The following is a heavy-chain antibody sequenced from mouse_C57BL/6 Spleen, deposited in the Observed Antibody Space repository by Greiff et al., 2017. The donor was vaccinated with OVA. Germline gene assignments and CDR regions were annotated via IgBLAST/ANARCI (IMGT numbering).Heavy chain of an antibody. CDR3: VKDGRGAYYFDY. J-gene: IGHJ2*01. Sequence: EVQGVESGGGLVQPKGSLKLSCAASGFSFNTYAMNWVRQAPGKGLEWVARIRSKSNNYATYYADSVKDRFTISRADSESMLHLQMNNLKTEETAVYYCVKDGRGAYYFDYWGQGTTLTVSS. CDR2: IRSKSNNYAT. V-gene: IGHV10-1*01. CDR1: GFSFNTYA. D-gene: IGHD1-1*01.